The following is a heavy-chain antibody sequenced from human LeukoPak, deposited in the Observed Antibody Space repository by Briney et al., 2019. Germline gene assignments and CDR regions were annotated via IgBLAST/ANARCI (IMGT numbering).Heavy chain of an antibody. D-gene: IGHD3-16*02. J-gene: IGHJ4*02. CDR3: ARDFYRSSVGY. Sequence: PGGSLRLSCAASGLTFSSYWMSWVRQAPGKGLEWVANIKQDGSEKYYVDSVKGRFTISRDNAKNSLYLQMNSLRAEDTAVYYCARDFYRSSVGYWGQGTLVTVSS. CDR2: IKQDGSEK. V-gene: IGHV3-7*01. CDR1: GLTFSSYW.